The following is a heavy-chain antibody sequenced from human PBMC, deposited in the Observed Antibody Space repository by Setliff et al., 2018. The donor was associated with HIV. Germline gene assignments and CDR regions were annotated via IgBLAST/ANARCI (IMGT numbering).Heavy chain of an antibody. J-gene: IGHJ6*03. CDR2: IYYSGTT. D-gene: IGHD6-6*01. Sequence: SETLSLTCTVSGDSVSSASYYWSWIRQPPGKGPEWIGYIYYSGTTKYNPSLKSRVTISADTSKNQFSLKLSSVTAADTAVYYCASEAWTSYRSSSGYYYYYMDVWGKGTTVTVS. CDR1: GDSVSSASYY. V-gene: IGHV4-61*01. CDR3: ASEAWTSYRSSSGYYYYYMDV.